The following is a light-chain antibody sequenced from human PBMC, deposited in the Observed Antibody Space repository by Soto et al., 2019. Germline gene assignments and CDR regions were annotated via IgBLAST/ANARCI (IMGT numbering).Light chain of an antibody. J-gene: IGKJ2*01. CDR3: QQYDNLPYT. Sequence: DIQMTQSPSSLSACVGDRDTITCQASQDISNYLNWYQQKPGKAPKLLIYDASNLETGVPSRFSGSGSGTDFTFTISSLQPEDIATYYCQQYDNLPYTFGQGTKLEIK. CDR1: QDISNY. V-gene: IGKV1-33*01. CDR2: DAS.